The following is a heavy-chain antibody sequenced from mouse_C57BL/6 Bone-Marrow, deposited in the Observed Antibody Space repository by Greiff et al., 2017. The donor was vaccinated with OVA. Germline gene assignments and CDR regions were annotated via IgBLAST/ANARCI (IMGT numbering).Heavy chain of an antibody. V-gene: IGHV1-69*01. D-gene: IGHD2-2*01. CDR1: GYTFTSYW. Sequence: QVQLQQPGAELVMPGASVKLSCKASGYTFTSYWMHWVKQRPGQGLEWIGEIDPSDSYTNYNQKFKGKSTLTVDKSSSTAYMQLSSLTSEDSAVYYGARGWGNDPWYFDVWGTGTTVTVSS. CDR2: IDPSDSYT. CDR3: ARGWGNDPWYFDV. J-gene: IGHJ1*03.